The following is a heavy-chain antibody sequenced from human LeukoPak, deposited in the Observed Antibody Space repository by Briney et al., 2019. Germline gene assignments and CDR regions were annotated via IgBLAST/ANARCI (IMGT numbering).Heavy chain of an antibody. CDR1: DGSISGYY. CDR3: ARESALTRGGGAFDY. CDR2: IYYSGTT. D-gene: IGHD7-27*01. V-gene: IGHV4-59*01. J-gene: IGHJ4*02. Sequence: PSETLSLTCSVSDGSISGYYWSWIRQPPGKGLEWIGYIYYSGTTNYNPSLKSRVTISVDTPKNQFSLKLSSVTAADTAVYYCARESALTRGGGAFDYWGQGTLVTVSS.